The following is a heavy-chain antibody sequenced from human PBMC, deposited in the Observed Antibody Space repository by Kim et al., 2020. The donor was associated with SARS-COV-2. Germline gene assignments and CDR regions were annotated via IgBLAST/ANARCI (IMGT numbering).Heavy chain of an antibody. Sequence: APRQRREWMGWVNGGNGNTRYSQKFQGRVSITRDTSATTAYLGVSGLISEDTAVYYCAREAVAGSFDYWGQGSLVTVSS. V-gene: IGHV1-3*01. D-gene: IGHD6-19*01. CDR2: VNGGNGNT. CDR3: AREAVAGSFDY. J-gene: IGHJ4*02.